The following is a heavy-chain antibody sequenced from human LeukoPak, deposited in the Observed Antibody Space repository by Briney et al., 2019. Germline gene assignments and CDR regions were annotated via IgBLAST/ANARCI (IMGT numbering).Heavy chain of an antibody. D-gene: IGHD1-26*01. CDR2: IHHSGST. CDR1: GGSISSSNW. Sequence: SETLSLTCAVSGGSISSSNWWSWVRQPPGKGLEWIGEIHHSGSTNYNPSLKSRVTISVDKSKNQFSLKVSSVTAADTAVYYCARLVGAGKDYYYYMDVWGKGTTVTVSS. J-gene: IGHJ6*03. V-gene: IGHV4-4*02. CDR3: ARLVGAGKDYYYYMDV.